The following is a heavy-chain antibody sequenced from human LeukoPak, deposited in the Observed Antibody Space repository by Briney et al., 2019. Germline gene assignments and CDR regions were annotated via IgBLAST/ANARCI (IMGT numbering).Heavy chain of an antibody. J-gene: IGHJ6*03. CDR2: IIPIFGTA. V-gene: IGHV1-69*05. D-gene: IGHD5-18*01. CDR3: ARDRAYSYGHYYYYYYMDV. Sequence: GASVKVSCKASGGTFGSYAISWVRQAPGQGLEWMGGIIPIFGTANYAQKFQGRVTTTTDESTSTAYMELSSLRSEDTVVYYCARDRAYSYGHYYYYYYMDVWGKGTTVTVSS. CDR1: GGTFGSYA.